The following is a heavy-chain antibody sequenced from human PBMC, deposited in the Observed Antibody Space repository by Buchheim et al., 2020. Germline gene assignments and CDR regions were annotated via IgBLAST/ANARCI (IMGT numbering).Heavy chain of an antibody. J-gene: IGHJ2*01. D-gene: IGHD1-26*01. CDR1: GYTFTSYG. Sequence: QVQLVQSGGEVKKPGASVKVSCKASGYTFTSYGISWVRQAPGQGLEWMGWISAYNGDTRYAQNLQGRVTVTKDKSTSTVYMELTGLRFDDTAVYYCARNPPSGSPTRFWFFDLWGRGTL. CDR2: ISAYNGDT. V-gene: IGHV1-18*01. CDR3: ARNPPSGSPTRFWFFDL.